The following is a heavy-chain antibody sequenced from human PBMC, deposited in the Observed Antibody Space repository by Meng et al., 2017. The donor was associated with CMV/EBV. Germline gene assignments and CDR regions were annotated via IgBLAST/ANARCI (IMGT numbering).Heavy chain of an antibody. CDR3: ARGVPLGIIYSFDY. CDR1: GYTFTGYG. J-gene: IGHJ4*01. CDR2: ISVYNGHT. Sequence: QVQVGQSGLEAENPGGSVKVSCKASGYTFTGYGISWGRQAPGQGLEWMGWISVYNGHTNFAQNLQGRVTMTTDTSTSTAHVELRSLRSADTAIYYCARGVPLGIIYSFDYWGQGTLVTVSS. V-gene: IGHV1-18*01. D-gene: IGHD2-21*01.